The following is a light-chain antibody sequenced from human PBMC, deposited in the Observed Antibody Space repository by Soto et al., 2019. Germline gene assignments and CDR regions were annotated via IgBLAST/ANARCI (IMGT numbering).Light chain of an antibody. CDR2: AAS. V-gene: IGKV1-27*01. CDR3: QRYISAPFT. CDR1: QGISNY. Sequence: DIQMTQSPSSLSASVGDRVTITCRATQGISNYLAWYQQKPGKVPKLLIYAASTLQSGVPSRFSRRGSGTDFTLTISSLQPEDVATYYCQRYISAPFTFGPGTNVHIK. J-gene: IGKJ3*01.